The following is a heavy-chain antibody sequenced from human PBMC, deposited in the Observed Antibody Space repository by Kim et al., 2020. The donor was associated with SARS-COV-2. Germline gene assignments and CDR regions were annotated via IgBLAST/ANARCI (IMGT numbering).Heavy chain of an antibody. J-gene: IGHJ6*02. V-gene: IGHV1-3*01. CDR2: INAGNGNT. D-gene: IGHD4-17*01. CDR3: ARGDEAVTTPDYYYYGMDV. CDR1: GYTFTSYA. Sequence: ASVKVSCKASGYTFTSYAMHWVRQAPGQRLEWMGWINAGNGNTKYSQKFQGRVTITRDTSASTAYMELSSLRSEDTAVYYCARGDEAVTTPDYYYYGMDVWGQGTTVTVSS.